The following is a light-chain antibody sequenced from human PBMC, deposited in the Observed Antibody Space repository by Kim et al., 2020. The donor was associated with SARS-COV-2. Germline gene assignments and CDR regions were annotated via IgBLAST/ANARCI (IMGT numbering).Light chain of an antibody. V-gene: IGLV2-8*01. CDR3: SSYAGTNNYV. J-gene: IGLJ1*01. Sequence: GQSVTISCPGTSRDVGNYKYVSWYQQHPGKAPRFIIYDVNKRPSGVPDRFSGSKSGNTASLTVSGLQAEDEAHYYCSSYAGTNNYVFGTGTKVTVL. CDR1: SRDVGNYKY. CDR2: DVN.